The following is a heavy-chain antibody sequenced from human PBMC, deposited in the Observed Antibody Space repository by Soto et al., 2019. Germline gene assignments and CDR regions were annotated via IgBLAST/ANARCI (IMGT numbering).Heavy chain of an antibody. V-gene: IGHV4-30-4*01. CDR3: ARDLFPAMVGGYYGMDV. D-gene: IGHD5-18*01. CDR2: IYYSGST. CDR1: GGSISSGDYY. Sequence: QVQLQESGPGLVKPSQTLSLTCTVSGGSISSGDYYWSWIRQPPGKGLEWIGYIYYSGSTYYNPYLKHRITLPVDTPTTPFSPTLSSVTDADTAVYYWARDLFPAMVGGYYGMDVWGQGTTVTVSS. J-gene: IGHJ6*02.